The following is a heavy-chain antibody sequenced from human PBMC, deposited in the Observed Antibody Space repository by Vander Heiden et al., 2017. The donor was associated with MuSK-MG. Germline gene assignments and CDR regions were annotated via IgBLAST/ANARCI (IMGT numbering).Heavy chain of an antibody. V-gene: IGHV4-34*01. CDR2: IKHSEST. CDR3: ARDHLGWSGDYRLDD. D-gene: IGHD3-3*01. J-gene: IGHJ4*02. CDR1: RGSFSGYY. Sequence: QVQLQQWGAGLLKPSETLSLTCAVFRGSFSGYYWSWTRQPPGKGLEWIEEIKHSESTNYNPSLKSRLTISVDTSKNQFSLKLSSVTAADTAVYYCARDHLGWSGDYRLDDWGQGTLVTVSS.